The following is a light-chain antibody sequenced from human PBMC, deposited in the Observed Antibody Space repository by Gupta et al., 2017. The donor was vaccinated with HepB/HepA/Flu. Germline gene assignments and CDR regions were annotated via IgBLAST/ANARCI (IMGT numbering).Light chain of an antibody. CDR2: AAS. CDR3: QQVKSYPIT. CDR1: QGISSY. V-gene: IGKV1-9*01. Sequence: DIQLTQSPSFLSASVGDRVTITCRASQGISSYLAWYQQQPGKAPKLLIYAASTSQSGVPSRFSGSASGTEFTLTISILQPEDFATYYCQQVKSYPITFGRGTKVEIK. J-gene: IGKJ4*01.